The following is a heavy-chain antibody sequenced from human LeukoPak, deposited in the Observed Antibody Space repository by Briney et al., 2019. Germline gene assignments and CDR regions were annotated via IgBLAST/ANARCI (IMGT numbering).Heavy chain of an antibody. V-gene: IGHV1-69*13. CDR2: IIPIFGTA. D-gene: IGHD3-22*01. J-gene: IGHJ4*02. Sequence: ASVTVSCTASGGTFSSYAISWVRQAPGQGLEWMGGIIPIFGTANYAQKFQGRVTITADESTSAAYMELSSLRSEDTAVYYCATPLDSYYDSSGYPYYFDYWGQGTLVTVSS. CDR3: ATPLDSYYDSSGYPYYFDY. CDR1: GGTFSSYA.